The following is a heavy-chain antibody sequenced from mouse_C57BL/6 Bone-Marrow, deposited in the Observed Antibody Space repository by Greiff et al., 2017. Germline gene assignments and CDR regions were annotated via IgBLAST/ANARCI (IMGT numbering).Heavy chain of an antibody. V-gene: IGHV1-15*01. CDR1: GYTFTDYE. D-gene: IGHD2-3*01. CDR3: TRFFYDGYYKAMDY. J-gene: IGHJ4*01. Sequence: QVQLQQPGAELVRPGASVTLSCKASGYTFTDYEMHWVKQTPVHGLEWIGAIDPETGGTAYNQKFKGKAILTADKSSSTAYMELRSLTSEDSAVYYCTRFFYDGYYKAMDYWGQGTSVTVSS. CDR2: IDPETGGT.